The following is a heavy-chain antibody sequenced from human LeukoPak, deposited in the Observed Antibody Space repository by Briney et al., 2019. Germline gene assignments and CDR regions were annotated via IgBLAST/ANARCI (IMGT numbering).Heavy chain of an antibody. Sequence: SETLSLTCAVYGGSFTDYYWSWIRQTPGKGLEWIGEVNHSGTTNYNPSLKSRVTILVDTSKNQFSLKVTSVTAADTALYYCARAYNGYDYPWGQGTLVTVSS. CDR3: ARAYNGYDYP. CDR1: GGSFTDYY. J-gene: IGHJ5*02. D-gene: IGHD5-12*01. V-gene: IGHV4-34*01. CDR2: VNHSGTT.